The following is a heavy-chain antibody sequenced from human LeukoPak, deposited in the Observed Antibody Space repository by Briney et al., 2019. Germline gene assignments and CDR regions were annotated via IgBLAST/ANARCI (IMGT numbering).Heavy chain of an antibody. CDR3: ARGRAGDSSGYYYEGTYYFDY. V-gene: IGHV4-30-4*01. CDR1: GGSLSSGDYY. Sequence: SETLSLTCTVSGGSLSSGDYYWSWFRQPPGKGLEWIGYIYYSGSTYYNPSLKSRVTISVDTSKNQFSLKLSSVTAADTAVYYCARGRAGDSSGYYYEGTYYFDYWGQGTLVTVSS. CDR2: IYYSGST. D-gene: IGHD3-22*01. J-gene: IGHJ4*02.